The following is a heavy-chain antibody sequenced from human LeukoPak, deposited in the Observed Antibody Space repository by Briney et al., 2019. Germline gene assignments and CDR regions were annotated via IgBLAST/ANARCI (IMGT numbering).Heavy chain of an antibody. J-gene: IGHJ4*02. Sequence: GGSLRLSCAASGFTFSNYWMHWVRQVPGKGLVWVSRIDSDGSTTSYADSVKGRFTISRDNSKNSLYLQMNSLRTEDTALYYCAKDILRGSYYGGDYWGQGTLVTVSS. V-gene: IGHV3-74*01. D-gene: IGHD1-26*01. CDR1: GFTFSNYW. CDR2: IDSDGSTT. CDR3: AKDILRGSYYGGDY.